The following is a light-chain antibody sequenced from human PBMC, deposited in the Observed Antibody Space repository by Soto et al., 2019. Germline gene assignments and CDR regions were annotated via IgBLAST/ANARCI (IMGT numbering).Light chain of an antibody. Sequence: PGERVTLSCRASQSVSSSYLTWYQQKPGQAPRLLIYCASTRATGIPDRFGGRGSGTDFTLTICRLGPQDFAVYYCLQYGSSPLTFGQGTKVGI. V-gene: IGKV3-20*01. CDR1: QSVSSSY. CDR2: CAS. CDR3: LQYGSSPLT. J-gene: IGKJ1*01.